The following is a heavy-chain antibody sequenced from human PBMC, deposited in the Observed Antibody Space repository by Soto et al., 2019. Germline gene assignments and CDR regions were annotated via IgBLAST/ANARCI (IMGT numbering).Heavy chain of an antibody. V-gene: IGHV3-30*18. CDR3: AKWNGGFDY. D-gene: IGHD3-16*01. Sequence: QVQLVESGGGVVQPGRYLRLSCAASGFTFSSYGMHWVRQAPGKGLEWVAVISYDGSYKYYADSVKGRFTISRDNSKNTLYLQMNSLRAEDTAVYYCAKWNGGFDYWGQGTLVTVSS. CDR2: ISYDGSYK. J-gene: IGHJ4*02. CDR1: GFTFSSYG.